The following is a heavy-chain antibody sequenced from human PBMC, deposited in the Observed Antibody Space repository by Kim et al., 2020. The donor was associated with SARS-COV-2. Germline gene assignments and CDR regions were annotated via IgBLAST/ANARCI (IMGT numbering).Heavy chain of an antibody. V-gene: IGHV3-15*01. D-gene: IGHD3-3*01. Sequence: GGSLRLSCAASGFTFSNAWMSWVRQAPGKGLEWVGRIKSKTDGGTTDYAAPVKGRFTISRDDSKNTLYLQMNSLKTEDTAVYYCTTGPYDFWSGYSYLDYWGQGTLVTVSS. CDR3: TTGPYDFWSGYSYLDY. J-gene: IGHJ4*02. CDR2: IKSKTDGGTT. CDR1: GFTFSNAW.